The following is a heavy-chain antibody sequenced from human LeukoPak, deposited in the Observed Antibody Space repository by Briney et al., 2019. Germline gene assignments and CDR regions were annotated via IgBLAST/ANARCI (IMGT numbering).Heavy chain of an antibody. V-gene: IGHV1-2*02. CDR2: IDPNSGGT. D-gene: IGHD2-2*01. Sequence: ASVKVSCKASGYTFTGYYMHWARQAPGQGLEWMGWIDPNSGGTNYAQKFQGRVTMTRDTSISTAYMELSRLRSDDTAVYYCASTSHSPYYYYYYGMDVWGQGTTVTVSS. J-gene: IGHJ6*02. CDR1: GYTFTGYY. CDR3: ASTSHSPYYYYYYGMDV.